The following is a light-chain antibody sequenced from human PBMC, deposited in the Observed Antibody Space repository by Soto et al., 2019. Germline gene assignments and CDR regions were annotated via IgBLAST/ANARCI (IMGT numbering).Light chain of an antibody. CDR3: QQSYSTPPT. Sequence: DIQITQSPSPLSSSVGDRVTITCLSSQIISSYLNWYQQKPGKAPKLLIYAASSLQSGVPSRFSGSGSGTDFTLTISSLQPEDFATYYCQQSYSTPPTFGQGTKVDIK. CDR1: QIISSY. V-gene: IGKV1-39*01. CDR2: AAS. J-gene: IGKJ1*01.